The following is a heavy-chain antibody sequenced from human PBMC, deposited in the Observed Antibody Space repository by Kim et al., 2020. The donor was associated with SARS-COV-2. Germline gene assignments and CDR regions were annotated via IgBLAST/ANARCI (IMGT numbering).Heavy chain of an antibody. CDR2: INHSENT. J-gene: IGHJ6*02. D-gene: IGHD1-26*01. Sequence: SETLSLTCAVYGGSFSGYYWSWIRQPPGKGLEWIGEINHSENTNYNPSLESRVTTSVDTSKNQFSLKLRSVTAADTAVYFCARGGSFSLGLDVWGQGTT. CDR3: ARGGSFSLGLDV. CDR1: GGSFSGYY. V-gene: IGHV4-34*01.